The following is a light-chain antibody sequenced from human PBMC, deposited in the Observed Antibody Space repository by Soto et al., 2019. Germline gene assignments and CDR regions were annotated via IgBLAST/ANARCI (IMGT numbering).Light chain of an antibody. CDR1: QYVSTSY. Sequence: EIVLTQSPGTLSLSPGERATLSCRASQYVSTSYFAWYQQRSGQAPRLLIYDTSRRATGIPDRFSGSGSGTDFTLTIDGLEPEDFAVYYCLQYNDWPFTFGHGTKLEIK. J-gene: IGKJ2*01. V-gene: IGKV3D-20*02. CDR2: DTS. CDR3: LQYNDWPFT.